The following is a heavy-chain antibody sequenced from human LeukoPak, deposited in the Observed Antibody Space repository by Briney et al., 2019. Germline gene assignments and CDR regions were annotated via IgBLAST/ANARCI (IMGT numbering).Heavy chain of an antibody. Sequence: ASVKVSCKASGYTFTSYGISWVRQAPGQGLEWMGWISAYNGNTNYAQKLQGRVTMTTDTSTSTAYMELRSLRSDDTAVYCCAREFVDGYSGYGSFDYWGQGTLVTVSS. CDR2: ISAYNGNT. CDR1: GYTFTSYG. V-gene: IGHV1-18*04. D-gene: IGHD5-12*01. CDR3: AREFVDGYSGYGSFDY. J-gene: IGHJ4*02.